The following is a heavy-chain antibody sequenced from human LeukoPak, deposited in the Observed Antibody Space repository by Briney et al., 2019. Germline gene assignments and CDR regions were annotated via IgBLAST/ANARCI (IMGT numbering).Heavy chain of an antibody. CDR2: IYYSGNT. CDR1: GGSISGGSYF. D-gene: IGHD4-17*01. J-gene: IGHJ4*02. CDR3: ARALTTVTQYYFDY. V-gene: IGHV4-39*07. Sequence: PSETLSLTCAVSGGSISGGSYFWGWIRQPPGKGLEWIGSIYYSGNTYYNPSLKSRVNISVDKSKNQFSLKLSSVTAADTAVYYCARALTTVTQYYFDYWGQGTLVTVSS.